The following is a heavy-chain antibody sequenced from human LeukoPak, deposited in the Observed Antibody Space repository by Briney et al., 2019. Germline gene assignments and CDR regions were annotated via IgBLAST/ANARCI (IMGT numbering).Heavy chain of an antibody. CDR1: GGSISNYY. V-gene: IGHV4-39*01. J-gene: IGHJ5*02. D-gene: IGHD1-1*01. CDR3: ARHRTRLIWFDP. Sequence: PSETLSLTCTVSGGSISNYYWGWIPQPPGKGLEWIGSINYSGSTYYNPSLKSRVTIFVDTSKNQFSLKLRSVTAADTAVYYCARHRTRLIWFDPWGQGTLVTVSS. CDR2: INYSGST.